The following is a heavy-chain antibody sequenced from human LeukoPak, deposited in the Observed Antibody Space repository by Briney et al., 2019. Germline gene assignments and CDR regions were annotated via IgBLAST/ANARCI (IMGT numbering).Heavy chain of an antibody. CDR3: AKDREGRGFNYGSYFDY. D-gene: IGHD5-18*01. J-gene: IGHJ4*02. V-gene: IGHV3-30*18. CDR1: GFIFSSFG. Sequence: GRPLRLSCAASGFIFSSFGMHWVRQAPGKGLEWVASISYDGSEKYYAGSVKGRFTISRDNSKNTLYLQMNSLRVEDTAQYYCAKDREGRGFNYGSYFDYWGQGTPVTVSS. CDR2: ISYDGSEK.